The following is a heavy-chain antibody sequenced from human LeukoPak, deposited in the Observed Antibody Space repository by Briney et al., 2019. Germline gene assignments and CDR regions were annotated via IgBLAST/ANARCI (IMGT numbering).Heavy chain of an antibody. CDR1: GYXFTGYY. CDR2: IYPNSGGT. D-gene: IGHD2-2*01. CDR3: ARVVVVPAAKLFDY. V-gene: IGHV1-2*02. Sequence: ASVKVSCKASGYXFTGYYMHWVRQAPGQGLEWMGWIYPNSGGTNYAQKFQGRVTMTRDTSISTAYMELSRLRSDDTAVYYCARVVVVPAAKLFDYWGQGTLVTVSS. J-gene: IGHJ4*02.